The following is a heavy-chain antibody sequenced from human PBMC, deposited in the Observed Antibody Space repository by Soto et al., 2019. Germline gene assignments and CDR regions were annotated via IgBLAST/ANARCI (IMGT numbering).Heavy chain of an antibody. Sequence: QMQLVQSGPEVKKPGTSVKVSCKASGFTFTSSAVQWVRQARGQRLEWIGWIVVGSGNTNYAQKFQERVTITRDMSTSTAYMELSSLRSEDTAVYYCAAEEYYHGSGSSAFDIWGQGTMVTVSS. CDR2: IVVGSGNT. CDR1: GFTFTSSA. V-gene: IGHV1-58*01. D-gene: IGHD3-10*01. CDR3: AAEEYYHGSGSSAFDI. J-gene: IGHJ3*02.